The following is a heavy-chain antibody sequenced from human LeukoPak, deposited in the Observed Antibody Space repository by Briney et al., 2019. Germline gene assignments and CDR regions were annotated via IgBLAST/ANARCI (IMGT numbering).Heavy chain of an antibody. Sequence: ASVTISRKASGYTFPNYGITWLRQAPGQGLEWVGGMNPNSGNTGYAQKFQCRVTITRNTSISTAYMELSSLRSEDTAVYYCARAAIAVAAPTYYYMDVWGKGTTVTVSS. D-gene: IGHD6-19*01. CDR3: ARAAIAVAAPTYYYMDV. CDR2: MNPNSGNT. J-gene: IGHJ6*03. CDR1: GYTFPNYG. V-gene: IGHV1-8*01.